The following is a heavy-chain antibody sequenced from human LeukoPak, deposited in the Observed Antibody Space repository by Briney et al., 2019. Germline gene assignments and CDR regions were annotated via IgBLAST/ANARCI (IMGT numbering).Heavy chain of an antibody. J-gene: IGHJ4*02. CDR3: ARGSRGPFDY. CDR2: IYYSGST. D-gene: IGHD3-10*01. CDR1: GGSISSGGYY. Sequence: PSETLSLTCTVSGGSISSGGYYWSWIRQHPGKGLEWVGYIYYSGSTYYNPSLKSRVTISVDTSKNQFSLKLSSVTAADTAVYYCARGSRGPFDYWGQGTLVTVSS. V-gene: IGHV4-31*03.